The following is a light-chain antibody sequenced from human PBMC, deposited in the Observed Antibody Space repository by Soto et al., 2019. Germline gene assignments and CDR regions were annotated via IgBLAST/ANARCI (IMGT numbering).Light chain of an antibody. V-gene: IGKV3-15*01. CDR3: QQYKNGWS. CDR1: QSVSSN. CDR2: GAS. Sequence: EKVMAQPPATLSVTQSERATLPFRASQSVSSNLAWYQQKPGQAPRLLIYGASTRAAGIPARFSGSGSGIEFILTISSLQSEDFAVYYCQQYKNGWSFGQGTKVDIK. J-gene: IGKJ1*01.